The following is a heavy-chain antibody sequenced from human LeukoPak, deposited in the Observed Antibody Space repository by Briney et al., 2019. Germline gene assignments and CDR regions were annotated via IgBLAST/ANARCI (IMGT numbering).Heavy chain of an antibody. V-gene: IGHV4-34*01. Sequence: SETLSLTCAVYGGSFSGYYWSWIRQPPGKGLEWIGEINHSGSTNYNPSLKSRVTISVDTSKNHFSLKLSSVTAADTAVYYCARQDIVVVVAATPFGYWGQGTLVTVSS. CDR1: GGSFSGYY. CDR2: INHSGST. CDR3: ARQDIVVVVAATPFGY. J-gene: IGHJ4*02. D-gene: IGHD2-15*01.